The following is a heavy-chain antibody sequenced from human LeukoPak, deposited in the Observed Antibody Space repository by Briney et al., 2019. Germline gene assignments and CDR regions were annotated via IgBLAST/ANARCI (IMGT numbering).Heavy chain of an antibody. Sequence: PSETLSLTCTVSGGSIGTYYWSWIRQSPGKGLEWSRYIYHTGSTNYNPSLQSRVTISVDTSKNQFSLKLSSVTAADTAVYYCARGILMAGKFDYWGQGTLVTVSS. V-gene: IGHV4-59*01. J-gene: IGHJ4*02. D-gene: IGHD6-19*01. CDR2: IYHTGST. CDR1: GGSIGTYY. CDR3: ARGILMAGKFDY.